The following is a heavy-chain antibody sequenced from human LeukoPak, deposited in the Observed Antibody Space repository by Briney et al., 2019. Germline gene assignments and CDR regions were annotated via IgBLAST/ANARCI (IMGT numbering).Heavy chain of an antibody. Sequence: VASVKVSCKVSGYTLTELSMHWVRQAPGKGLEWMGGFDPEDGETIYAQKFQGRVTMTEDTSTDTAYMELSSLRSEDTAVYYCATGDSSSWYPPTFDYWGQGTLVTVSS. V-gene: IGHV1-24*01. CDR2: FDPEDGET. J-gene: IGHJ4*02. CDR1: GYTLTELS. CDR3: ATGDSSSWYPPTFDY. D-gene: IGHD6-13*01.